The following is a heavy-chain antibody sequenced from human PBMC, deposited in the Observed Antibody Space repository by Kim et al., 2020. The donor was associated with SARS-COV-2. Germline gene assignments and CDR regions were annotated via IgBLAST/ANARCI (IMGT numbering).Heavy chain of an antibody. D-gene: IGHD4-17*01. CDR1: GGSITSYY. J-gene: IGHJ5*02. CDR2: IYYSGST. V-gene: IGHV4-59*01. Sequence: SETLSLTCAVSGGSITSYYWSWIRQPPGKGLEWIGYIYYSGSTNYNPSLTSRVTISVDTSKNQFSLKLSSVTAADTAVYYCARGTTSVWFDPWGQGALVTVSS. CDR3: ARGTTSVWFDP.